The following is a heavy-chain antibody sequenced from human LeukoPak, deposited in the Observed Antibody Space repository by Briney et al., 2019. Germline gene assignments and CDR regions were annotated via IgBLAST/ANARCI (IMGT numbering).Heavy chain of an antibody. Sequence: GASVKVSCKASGYTFTSYDINWVRQATGQGLEWMGWMNPNSGNTGYAQKFQGRVTMTRNTSISTAYMELSSLRSEDTAVYYCARGRERDFWSGYYAGTSEYFDYWGQGTLVTVSS. CDR2: MNPNSGNT. CDR3: ARGRERDFWSGYYAGTSEYFDY. V-gene: IGHV1-8*01. D-gene: IGHD3-3*01. CDR1: GYTFTSYD. J-gene: IGHJ4*02.